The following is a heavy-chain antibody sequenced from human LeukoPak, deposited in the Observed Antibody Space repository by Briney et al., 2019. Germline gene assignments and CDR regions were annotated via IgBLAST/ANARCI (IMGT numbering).Heavy chain of an antibody. J-gene: IGHJ4*02. Sequence: GGSLRLSCAASGFTFSDYYMTWIRQAPGKGLEWISYLSNSGSAVYYADSVKGRFTISRDNSKNTLYLQMNSLRAEDTAVYYCAKGRRDAYNFDFDYWGQGTLVTVSS. CDR3: AKGRRDAYNFDFDY. CDR2: LSNSGSAV. V-gene: IGHV3-11*01. D-gene: IGHD5-24*01. CDR1: GFTFSDYY.